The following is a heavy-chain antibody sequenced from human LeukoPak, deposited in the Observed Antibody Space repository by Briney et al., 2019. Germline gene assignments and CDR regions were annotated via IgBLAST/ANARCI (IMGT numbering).Heavy chain of an antibody. D-gene: IGHD1-1*01. J-gene: IGHJ5*02. Sequence: SETLSLTCTVSGGSISNYYWSWIRKPAGKGLEWIGRFYTSGRTIYNPSLKSRVTISGDKSKNQFSLNLSSVTAADTAVYYCARDWNWFDPWGQGTLVTVSS. CDR2: FYTSGRT. CDR3: ARDWNWFDP. CDR1: GGSISNYY. V-gene: IGHV4-4*07.